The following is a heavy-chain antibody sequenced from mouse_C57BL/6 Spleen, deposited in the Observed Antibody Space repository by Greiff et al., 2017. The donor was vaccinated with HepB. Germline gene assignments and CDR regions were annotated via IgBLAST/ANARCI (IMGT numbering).Heavy chain of an antibody. CDR1: GYSFTGYY. J-gene: IGHJ4*01. D-gene: IGHD1-1*01. CDR3: ARGPDYGRAMDY. V-gene: IGHV1-42*01. Sequence: EVQLQQSGPELVKPGASVKISCKASGYSFTGYYMNWVKQSPEKSLEWIGEINPSTGGTTYNQKFKAKATLTVDKSASTAYMQLKSLTSEDSAVYYCARGPDYGRAMDYWGQGTSVTVSS. CDR2: INPSTGGT.